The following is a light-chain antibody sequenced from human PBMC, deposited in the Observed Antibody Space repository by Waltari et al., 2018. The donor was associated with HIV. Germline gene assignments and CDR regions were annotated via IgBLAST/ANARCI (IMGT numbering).Light chain of an antibody. V-gene: IGLV2-14*01. J-gene: IGLJ3*02. CDR3: SSYAATTTIL. CDR2: EVT. Sequence: QSVLTQPASVSGSPGQSITISCTGTTSDVVAYDSVSWYQQYPGKAPKLLIYEVTIRSPGISYRFSGSKSGNTASMTISGLQPEDEAHYYCSSYAATTTILFGGGTRLTVL. CDR1: TSDVVAYDS.